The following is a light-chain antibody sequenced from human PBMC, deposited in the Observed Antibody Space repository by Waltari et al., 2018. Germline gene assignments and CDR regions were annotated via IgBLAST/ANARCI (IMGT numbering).Light chain of an antibody. Sequence: DVVMTQSPLSLPVTLGQPASISCRSRQSLVHSDGNTSLNWFQQRPGQSPRRLIYKVSNRDSGVPDRFSGSGSGTDFTLKISRVEAEDVGVYYCMQGTHWPPAFGQGTKVEIK. V-gene: IGKV2-30*02. CDR1: QSLVHSDGNTS. CDR2: KVS. J-gene: IGKJ1*01. CDR3: MQGTHWPPA.